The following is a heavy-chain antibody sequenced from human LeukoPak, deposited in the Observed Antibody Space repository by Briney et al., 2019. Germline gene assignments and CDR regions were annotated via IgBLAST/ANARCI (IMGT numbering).Heavy chain of an antibody. Sequence: WASVKVSCKASGGTFSSYAISWVRQAPGQGLEWMGGIIPIFGTANYAQKFQGRVTITADESTSTAYMELSSLRSEDTAVYDCAEAGPDAFDIWGQGTMVTVSS. J-gene: IGHJ3*02. D-gene: IGHD6-13*01. CDR3: AEAGPDAFDI. V-gene: IGHV1-69*13. CDR1: GGTFSSYA. CDR2: IIPIFGTA.